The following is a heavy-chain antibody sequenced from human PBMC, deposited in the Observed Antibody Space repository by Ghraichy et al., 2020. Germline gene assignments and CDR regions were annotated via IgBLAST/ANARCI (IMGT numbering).Heavy chain of an antibody. CDR2: INHSGST. D-gene: IGHD1-26*01. Sequence: SETLSLTCAVSGFSFISYYLNWIRQPPGKGLEWVGDINHSGSTSYYPSLKSRVTISVDTSKNQFPLKLNSVTAADTAVYYYSRGRRELRKFDLWGRGTLVTVFS. CDR3: SRGRRELRKFDL. J-gene: IGHJ2*01. V-gene: IGHV4-34*01. CDR1: GFSFISYY.